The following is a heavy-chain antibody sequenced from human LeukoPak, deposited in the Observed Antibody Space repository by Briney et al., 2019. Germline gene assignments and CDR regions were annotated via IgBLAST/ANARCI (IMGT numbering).Heavy chain of an antibody. V-gene: IGHV1-8*01. CDR3: ARILYDFWSGYSIYFDY. Sequence: ASVKVSCKASGYTFTSYDINWVRQATGQGLEWVAWMNPNSGNTGYAQKFQGRVTMTRNTSISTAYMKLSSLRSEDTAVYYCARILYDFWSGYSIYFDYWGQGTLVTVSS. CDR1: GYTFTSYD. D-gene: IGHD3-3*01. CDR2: MNPNSGNT. J-gene: IGHJ4*02.